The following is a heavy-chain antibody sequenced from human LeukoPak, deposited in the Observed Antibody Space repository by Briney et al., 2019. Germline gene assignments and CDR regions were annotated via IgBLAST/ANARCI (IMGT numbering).Heavy chain of an antibody. V-gene: IGHV3-21*01. Sequence: TGGSLRLSCAASGFTFSSYSMNWVRQAPGKGLEWVSSISSSSYIYYADSVKGRFTISRDNAKNSLYLQMNSLRAEDTAVYYCARAFDSRRGPFEYWGQGTLVTVSS. CDR2: ISSSSYI. CDR3: ARAFDSRRGPFEY. D-gene: IGHD3-22*01. CDR1: GFTFSSYS. J-gene: IGHJ4*02.